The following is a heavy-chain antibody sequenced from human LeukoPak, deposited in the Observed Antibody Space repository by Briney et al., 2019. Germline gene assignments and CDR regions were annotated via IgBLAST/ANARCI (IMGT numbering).Heavy chain of an antibody. D-gene: IGHD6-13*01. Sequence: ASVKVSCKASGYTFTSYGISWVRQAPGQGLEWMGWISAYNGNTNYAQKLQGRVTMTTDTSTSTAYMELRSLRSDDTAVYYCERDLKAPTLSSSWSEGYYYYGMDVWGQGTTVTVSS. J-gene: IGHJ6*02. CDR3: ERDLKAPTLSSSWSEGYYYYGMDV. CDR2: ISAYNGNT. V-gene: IGHV1-18*01. CDR1: GYTFTSYG.